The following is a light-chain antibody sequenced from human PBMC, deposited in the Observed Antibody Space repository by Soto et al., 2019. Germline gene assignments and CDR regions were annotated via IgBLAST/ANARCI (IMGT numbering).Light chain of an antibody. CDR2: GAS. Sequence: EIVLTQSLGTLSLSPGEIATLSCRASQSVSSSYLAGYQQKPGQAPRIPIYGASSSATGITDRFSGSGSGIDFTLTISKLEPEDFAVYYYQQYRSSPVTFGQRTKVEIK. CDR1: QSVSSSY. CDR3: QQYRSSPVT. V-gene: IGKV3-20*01. J-gene: IGKJ1*01.